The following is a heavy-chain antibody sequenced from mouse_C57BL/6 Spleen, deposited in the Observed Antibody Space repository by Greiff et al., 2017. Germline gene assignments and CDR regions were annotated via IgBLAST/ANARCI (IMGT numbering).Heavy chain of an antibody. V-gene: IGHV5-9-1*02. J-gene: IGHJ2*01. D-gene: IGHD4-1*01. CDR1: GFTFSSYA. Sequence: EVMLVESGEGLVKPGGSLKLSCAASGFTFSSYAMSWVRQTPEKRLEWFAYISSGGDYLYYAATVKGRFTISRDNARNTLYLQMSSLKSEDTAMYYCTSDGTTGVFFDYWGQGTTLTVSS. CDR2: ISSGGDYL. CDR3: TSDGTTGVFFDY.